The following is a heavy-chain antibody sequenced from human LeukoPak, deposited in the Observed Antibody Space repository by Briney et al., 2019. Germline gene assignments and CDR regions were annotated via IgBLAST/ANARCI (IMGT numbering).Heavy chain of an antibody. V-gene: IGHV3-64*01. CDR2: ISSNGGST. J-gene: IGHJ4*02. CDR1: GLTFSSYA. Sequence: GGSLRLSCAASGLTFSSYAMHWVRQAPGKGLEYVSAISSNGGSTYYANSVKGRFTISRDNSKNTLYLQMGSLRAEDMAVYYCARRSGYYDSSGYYIHYFDYWGQGTLVTVSS. CDR3: ARRSGYYDSSGYYIHYFDY. D-gene: IGHD3-22*01.